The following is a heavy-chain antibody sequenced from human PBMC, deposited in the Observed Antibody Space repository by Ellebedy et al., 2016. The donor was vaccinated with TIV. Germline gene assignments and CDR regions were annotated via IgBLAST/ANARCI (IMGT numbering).Heavy chain of an antibody. CDR1: GYTFTSYD. Sequence: AASVKVSCKASGYTFTSYDINWVRQATGQGLEWMGWMSPNSGNTGYAQKFQGKVTMTRDTSINTAYMGPSSLRSDDTAVYYCVRGLWDLLDWGQGTLVTVSS. V-gene: IGHV1-8*01. D-gene: IGHD1-26*01. J-gene: IGHJ4*02. CDR3: VRGLWDLLD. CDR2: MSPNSGNT.